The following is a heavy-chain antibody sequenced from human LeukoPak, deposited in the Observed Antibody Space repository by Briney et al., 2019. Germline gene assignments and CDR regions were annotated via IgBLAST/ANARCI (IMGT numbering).Heavy chain of an antibody. Sequence: ASVKVSCKASGYTFTGYYMRWVRQAPGQGLEWMGWINPNSGGTNYAQKFQGRVTMTRDTSISTAYMELRRLRSDDTAVYYCARDHYDSSAYFPDSWGQGTLVTVSS. CDR1: GYTFTGYY. CDR2: INPNSGGT. J-gene: IGHJ4*02. V-gene: IGHV1-2*02. CDR3: ARDHYDSSAYFPDS. D-gene: IGHD3-22*01.